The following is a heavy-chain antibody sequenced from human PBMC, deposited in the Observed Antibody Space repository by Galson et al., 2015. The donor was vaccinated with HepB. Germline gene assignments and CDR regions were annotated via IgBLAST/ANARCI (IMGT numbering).Heavy chain of an antibody. CDR1: GGTFKKYD. CDR3: AGVVSGGPKFQYFFY. CDR2: ITPIFATA. J-gene: IGHJ4*02. D-gene: IGHD3-9*01. V-gene: IGHV1-69*13. Sequence: SVKVSCKASGGTFKKYDISWVRRAPGQGRLEWMGGITPIFATANYAQKFQGRVTITADESTSTAYMELRSLRSEDTAVYYCAGVVSGGPKFQYFFYWGQGTLVTVSS.